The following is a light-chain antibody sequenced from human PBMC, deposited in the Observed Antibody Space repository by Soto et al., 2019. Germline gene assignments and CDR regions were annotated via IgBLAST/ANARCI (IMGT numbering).Light chain of an antibody. Sequence: QSALTQSPSASGSPGQSVTISCTGTSSDVGGYNYVSWYQQHPGKAPKLMIYEVSKRPAGVPDRFSGSKSGNTASLTVSGLQAEDEADYYCSSYTGSYSFVVFGGGTKPTVL. CDR1: SSDVGGYNY. CDR2: EVS. V-gene: IGLV2-8*01. J-gene: IGLJ2*01. CDR3: SSYTGSYSFVV.